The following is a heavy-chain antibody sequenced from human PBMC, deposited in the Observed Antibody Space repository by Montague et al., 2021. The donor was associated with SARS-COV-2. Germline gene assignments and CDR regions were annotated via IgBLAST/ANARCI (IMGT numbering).Heavy chain of an antibody. CDR1: NTSISSYY. CDR3: AGQGGNFYGSGSSGPYYYGMDV. Sequence: SETLSLTCTVSNTSISSYYWSWIRQPPGKGLEWIGYAQNTGTTNYNPSLKSRVTISVDISKKQTSLTLKSMNAADTAVYYCAGQGGNFYGSGSSGPYYYGMDVWGQGTTVTVSS. D-gene: IGHD3-10*01. CDR2: AQNTGTT. V-gene: IGHV4-59*01. J-gene: IGHJ6*02.